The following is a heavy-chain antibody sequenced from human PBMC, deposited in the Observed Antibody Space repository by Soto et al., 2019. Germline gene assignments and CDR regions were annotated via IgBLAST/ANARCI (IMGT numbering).Heavy chain of an antibody. J-gene: IGHJ4*02. CDR3: ARDPRRTYFDY. V-gene: IGHV3-48*01. Sequence: LRLSCAASGFTFSSYSMNWVRQAPGKGLEWVSYISSSSSTIYYADSVKGRFTISRDNAKNSLYLQMNSLRAEDTAVYYCARDPRRTYFDYWGQGTLVTVSS. CDR1: GFTFSSYS. CDR2: ISSSSSTI.